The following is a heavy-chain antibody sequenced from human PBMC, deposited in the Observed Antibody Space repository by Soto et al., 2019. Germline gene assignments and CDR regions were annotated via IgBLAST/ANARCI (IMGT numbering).Heavy chain of an antibody. Sequence: SETLSLTCTVSSCSISSGDYYWSWIRQPPGKGLEWIGYIYYSGSTYYNPSLKSRVTISVDTPKNQFSLKLSSVTAADTAVYYCARDYDSSGYSNYWGQGTLVTVSS. CDR1: SCSISSGDYY. J-gene: IGHJ4*02. CDR3: ARDYDSSGYSNY. V-gene: IGHV4-30-4*01. D-gene: IGHD3-22*01. CDR2: IYYSGST.